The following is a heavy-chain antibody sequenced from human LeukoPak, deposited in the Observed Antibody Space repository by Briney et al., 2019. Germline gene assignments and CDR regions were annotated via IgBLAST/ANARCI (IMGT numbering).Heavy chain of an antibody. CDR3: ARYGVSSSTSYIDF. V-gene: IGHV3-21*01. D-gene: IGHD2-2*01. CDR1: GFTFSTYA. J-gene: IGHJ4*02. Sequence: NPGGSLRLSCAASGFTFSTYAMNWVRQAPGEGLKWGSCITGDSAYIYYADSVKGRFTISRDNAKNSLYLQMNRLRAEDTAVYYCARYGVSSSTSYIDFWGQGTLVTVSS. CDR2: ITGDSAYI.